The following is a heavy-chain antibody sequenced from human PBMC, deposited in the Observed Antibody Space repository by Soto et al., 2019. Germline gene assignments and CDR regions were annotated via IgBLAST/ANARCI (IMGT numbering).Heavy chain of an antibody. CDR3: ARAAATENWFDP. V-gene: IGHV4-30-2*01. Sequence: QLQLQESGSGLVKPSQTLSLTCAVSGGSISSGGYSWSWIRQPPGKGLEWIGYIYHSGSTYYNPSLKSRVTITVDRSKNQFALKLSSVTAADTAVYYCARAAATENWFDPWGQGTLVTVSS. CDR2: IYHSGST. J-gene: IGHJ5*02. D-gene: IGHD6-25*01. CDR1: GGSISSGGYS.